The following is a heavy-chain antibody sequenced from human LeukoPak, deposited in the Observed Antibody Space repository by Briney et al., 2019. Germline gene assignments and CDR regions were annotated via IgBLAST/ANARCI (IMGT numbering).Heavy chain of an antibody. Sequence: ASVKVSCKASGYTFTGYYMHWVRQAPGQGLEWMGWINPNSGGTNYAQKFQGRVTMTRDTSISTAYMELSRLRSDDTAVYYCARSAQWRVAFDSWGQGTMVTVSS. CDR1: GYTFTGYY. CDR2: INPNSGGT. CDR3: ARSAQWRVAFDS. V-gene: IGHV1-2*02. D-gene: IGHD6-19*01. J-gene: IGHJ3*02.